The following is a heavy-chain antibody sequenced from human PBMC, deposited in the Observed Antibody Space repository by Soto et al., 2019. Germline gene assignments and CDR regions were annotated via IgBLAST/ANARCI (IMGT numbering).Heavy chain of an antibody. CDR1: GYTFTSYD. V-gene: IGHV1-8*01. Sequence: GASVKVSCKVSGYTFTSYDINCVRQATGQGVEWMGWMNPNSSNTGYAQKFQGGVTMTRNTSISTAYMELSSLRSEDTAVYYCASGLRIAATTAFDTCGQGTPVTISS. D-gene: IGHD6-25*01. CDR3: ASGLRIAATTAFDT. CDR2: MNPNSSNT. J-gene: IGHJ5*01.